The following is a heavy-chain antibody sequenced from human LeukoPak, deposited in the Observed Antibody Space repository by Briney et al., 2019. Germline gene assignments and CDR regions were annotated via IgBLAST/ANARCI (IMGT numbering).Heavy chain of an antibody. Sequence: GGSLRLSCAASGSTFSSYSMNWVHQAPGKGLEWVSSISSSSSYIYYADSVKGRFTISRDNAKNSLYLQMNSLRAEDTAVYYCARGAVVVPAAHTGFDYWGQGTLVTVSS. D-gene: IGHD2-2*01. J-gene: IGHJ4*02. CDR3: ARGAVVVPAAHTGFDY. V-gene: IGHV3-21*01. CDR2: ISSSSSYI. CDR1: GSTFSSYS.